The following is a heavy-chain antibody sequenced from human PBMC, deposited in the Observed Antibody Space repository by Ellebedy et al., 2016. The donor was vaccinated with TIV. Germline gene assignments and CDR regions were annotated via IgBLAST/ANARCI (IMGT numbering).Heavy chain of an antibody. CDR2: IHDSGST. CDR3: ARIYYYDSSGYFAFCVRYFDY. D-gene: IGHD3-22*01. CDR1: GGSISSYY. J-gene: IGHJ4*02. Sequence: MPSETLSLTCTVSGGSISSYYWSWIRQPPGKGLEWLGYIHDSGSTNYNPSLKSRVTISVDTSKNQFSLKLSSVTAADTAVYYCARIYYYDSSGYFAFCVRYFDYWGQGTLVTVSS. V-gene: IGHV4-59*01.